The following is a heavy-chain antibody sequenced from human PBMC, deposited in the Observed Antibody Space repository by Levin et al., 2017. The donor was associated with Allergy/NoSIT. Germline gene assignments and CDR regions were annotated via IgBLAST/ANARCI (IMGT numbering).Heavy chain of an antibody. V-gene: IGHV3-66*01. D-gene: IGHD6-19*01. Sequence: GGSLRLSCAASGFTVSSNYMSWVRQAPGKGLEWVSVIYSGGSTYYADSVKGRFTISRDNSKNTLYLQMNSLRAEDTAVYYCARVGSGWDFDYWGQGTLVTVSS. CDR1: GFTVSSNY. J-gene: IGHJ4*02. CDR3: ARVGSGWDFDY. CDR2: IYSGGST.